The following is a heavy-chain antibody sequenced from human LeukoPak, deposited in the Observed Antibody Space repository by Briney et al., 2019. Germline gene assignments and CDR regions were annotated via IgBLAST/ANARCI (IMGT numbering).Heavy chain of an antibody. CDR3: AKDFRVVEMATNFDY. Sequence: PGGSLRLSCAASGFTLSDSAMHWVRQTSDKGLEWVGRIRSKTNSYATEYAASVKGRFTISRDDSKNTVYLQLNRLKTEDTAVYYCAKDFRVVEMATNFDYWGQGTLVTVSS. J-gene: IGHJ4*02. D-gene: IGHD5-24*01. V-gene: IGHV3-73*01. CDR2: IRSKTNSYAT. CDR1: GFTLSDSA.